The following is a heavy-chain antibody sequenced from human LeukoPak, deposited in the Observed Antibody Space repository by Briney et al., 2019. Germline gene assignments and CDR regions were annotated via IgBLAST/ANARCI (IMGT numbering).Heavy chain of an antibody. Sequence: GGSLRLSCAASRFTFSDYYMSWIRQAPGKGLEWVSYISSSGSTIYYADSVKGRFTISRDDSKNTVYLQMYSLRGEDTAVYYCARGGGYGDKNYFDYWGQGTLVTVSS. CDR1: RFTFSDYY. J-gene: IGHJ4*02. V-gene: IGHV3-11*04. CDR3: ARGGGYGDKNYFDY. D-gene: IGHD4-17*01. CDR2: ISSSGSTI.